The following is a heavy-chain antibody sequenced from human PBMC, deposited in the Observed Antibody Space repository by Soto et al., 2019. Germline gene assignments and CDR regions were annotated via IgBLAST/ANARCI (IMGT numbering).Heavy chain of an antibody. J-gene: IGHJ4*02. D-gene: IGHD3-10*01. CDR1: GGTFGTYA. CDR2: IIPVFVTP. Sequence: QVQLVQSGAEVKKPGSSVKVSCKASGGTFGTYAISWVRQAPGPGLEWMGGIIPVFVTPKYAQKFQGRVTITADESASTVYLELSSLRSEDTAVYYCARHWGFGTGYYFDFWGQGTLVTVSS. CDR3: ARHWGFGTGYYFDF. V-gene: IGHV1-69*01.